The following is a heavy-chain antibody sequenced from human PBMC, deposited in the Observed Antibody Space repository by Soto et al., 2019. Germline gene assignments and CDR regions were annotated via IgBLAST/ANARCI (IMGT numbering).Heavy chain of an antibody. J-gene: IGHJ4*02. CDR3: ARDHRGSSFDY. CDR1: GGSVTNSSYY. CDR2: VYYRGRS. V-gene: IGHV4-39*02. Sequence: SETLSLTCTVSGGSVTNSSYYWGWIRQSPGKGLEWIGSVYYRGRSYSKSSVKSRVTISVGTSKNRFSLSLNSVTASDTAVYYCARDHRGSSFDYWGQGTLVTVSS.